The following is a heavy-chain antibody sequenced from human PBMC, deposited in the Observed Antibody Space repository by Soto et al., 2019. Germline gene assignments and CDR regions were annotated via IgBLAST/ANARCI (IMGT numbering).Heavy chain of an antibody. D-gene: IGHD3-3*01. CDR2: ISYDGSNK. Sequence: GGSLRLSCAASGFTFSSYGMHWVRQAPGKGLEWVAVISYDGSNKYYADSVKGRFTISRDNSKNTLYLQMNSLRAEDTAVYYCAKDLGTKYDFWSGRFPNGMDVWGQGTTVTVSS. CDR1: GFTFSSYG. V-gene: IGHV3-30*18. CDR3: AKDLGTKYDFWSGRFPNGMDV. J-gene: IGHJ6*02.